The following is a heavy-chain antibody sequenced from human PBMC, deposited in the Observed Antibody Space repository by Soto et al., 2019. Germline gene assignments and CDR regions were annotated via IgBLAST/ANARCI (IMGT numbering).Heavy chain of an antibody. V-gene: IGHV1-46*03. CDR2: INPSGGST. D-gene: IGHD6-13*01. CDR1: GYTFTSYY. J-gene: IGHJ6*03. Sequence: ASVKVSCKASGYTFTSYYMHWVRQAPGQGLEWMGIINPSGGSTSYAQKFQGRVTMTRDTSTSTVYMELSSLRSEDTAVYYCARASFVAAAGRGYYYYMDVWGKGTTVTVSS. CDR3: ARASFVAAAGRGYYYYMDV.